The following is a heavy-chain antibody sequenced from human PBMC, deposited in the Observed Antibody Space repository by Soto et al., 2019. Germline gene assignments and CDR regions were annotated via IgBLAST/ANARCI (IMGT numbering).Heavy chain of an antibody. CDR1: GGTFSSYT. D-gene: IGHD6-13*01. CDR3: AREGVAAAGTRRWFDP. CDR2: IIPILGIA. J-gene: IGHJ5*02. V-gene: IGHV1-69*08. Sequence: QVQLVQSGAEVKKPGSSVKVSCKASGGTFSSYTISWVRQAPGQGLEWMGRIIPILGIANYAQKFQGRVTITXXKXTNXAYMELSSLRSEDTAVYYCAREGVAAAGTRRWFDPWGQGTLVTVSS.